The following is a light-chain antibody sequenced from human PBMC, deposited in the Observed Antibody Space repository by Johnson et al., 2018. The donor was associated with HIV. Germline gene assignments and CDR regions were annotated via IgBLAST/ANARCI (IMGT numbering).Light chain of an antibody. J-gene: IGLJ1*01. V-gene: IGLV1-51*01. CDR3: GTWDSSLSGYV. CDR2: DNS. Sequence: QAVLTQPPSVSAAPGQKVTISCSGSSSNIGNNYVSWYQHLPGTAPKLLVYDNSKRPSGIPDRFSATKSGTSATMGITGLQTGDEADYYCGTWDSSLSGYVFGTGTKVTVL. CDR1: SSNIGNNY.